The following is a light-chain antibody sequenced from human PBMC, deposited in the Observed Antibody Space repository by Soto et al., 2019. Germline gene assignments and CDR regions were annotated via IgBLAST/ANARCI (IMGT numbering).Light chain of an antibody. CDR2: GAS. J-gene: IGKJ1*01. Sequence: DVQMTQSPSSVSASVGDRVMITCRASQSINSWWLAWYQQKPGRAPKLLISGASSLQSGVPSRFSGSGSGTHFTLTISSLQPEDSATYSCQQADQFPWTFGQGTKVEI. CDR1: QSINSW. CDR3: QQADQFPWT. V-gene: IGKV1D-12*01.